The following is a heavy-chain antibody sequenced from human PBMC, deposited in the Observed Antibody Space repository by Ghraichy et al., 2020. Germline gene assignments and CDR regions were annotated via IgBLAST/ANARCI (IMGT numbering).Heavy chain of an antibody. CDR2: IYYSGST. J-gene: IGHJ3*02. D-gene: IGHD2-2*01. CDR3: ARYIVVVPAAMLPVNAFDI. Sequence: LSLNCTVSGGSISSYYWSWIRQPPGKGLEWIGYIYYSGSTNYNPSLKSRVTISVDTSKNQFSLKLSSVTAADTAVYYCARYIVVVPAAMLPVNAFDIWGQGTMVTVSS. V-gene: IGHV4-59*01. CDR1: GGSISSYY.